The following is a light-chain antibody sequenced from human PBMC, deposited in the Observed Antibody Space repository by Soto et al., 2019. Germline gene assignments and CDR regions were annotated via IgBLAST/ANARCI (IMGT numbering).Light chain of an antibody. J-gene: IGKJ1*01. CDR3: QQYNNSLWA. Sequence: ETVLTQSPGTLSFSPGERAILSCRSSQSVSSTYLAWYQQKPGQAPRLLIYGASSRATGIPDRFSGSGSGTDFTLTISRLEPEDFAVYYCQQYNNSLWAFGQGTKGDIK. CDR2: GAS. CDR1: QSVSSTY. V-gene: IGKV3-20*01.